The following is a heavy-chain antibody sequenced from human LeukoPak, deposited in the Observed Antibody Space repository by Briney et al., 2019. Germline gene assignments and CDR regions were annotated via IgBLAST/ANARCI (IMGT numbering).Heavy chain of an antibody. J-gene: IGHJ6*03. CDR1: GGSISSYY. V-gene: IGHV4-59*01. CDR2: IYYSGST. Sequence: PSETLSLTCTVSGGSISSYYWSWIRQPPGKGLEWIGYIYYSGSTNYNPSLKSRVTISVDTSKNQFSLKLSSVTAADTAVYYCAKRTRGFGELPPHYYYYMDVWGKGTTVTISS. CDR3: AKRTRGFGELPPHYYYYMDV. D-gene: IGHD3-10*01.